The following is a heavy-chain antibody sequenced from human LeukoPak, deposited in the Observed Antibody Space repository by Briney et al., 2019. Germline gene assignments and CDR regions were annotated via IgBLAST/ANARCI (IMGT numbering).Heavy chain of an antibody. CDR1: GGTFSSYA. CDR3: ALGYYDSSGYYFD. V-gene: IGHV1-69*13. J-gene: IGHJ4*02. Sequence: SVKVSCKASGGTFSSYAISWVRQAPGQGLEWMGGIIPIFGTANYAQKFQGRVTITADESTSTAYVELSSLRSEDTAVYYCALGYYDSSGYYFDWGQGTLVTVSS. D-gene: IGHD3-22*01. CDR2: IIPIFGTA.